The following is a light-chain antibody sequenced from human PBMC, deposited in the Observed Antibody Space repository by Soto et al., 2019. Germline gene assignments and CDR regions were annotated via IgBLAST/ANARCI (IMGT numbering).Light chain of an antibody. V-gene: IGKV1-39*01. Sequence: DLQMTQSPSSLSASVGDRVTITCRASQSIDNYLNWFQQKPGNPPKLLIYAASILQSGVPSRFSGRGSGTDFTLTISSLQPEDFATYYCQQTYNSPETFVQGTKVEI. CDR2: AAS. CDR3: QQTYNSPET. J-gene: IGKJ1*01. CDR1: QSIDNY.